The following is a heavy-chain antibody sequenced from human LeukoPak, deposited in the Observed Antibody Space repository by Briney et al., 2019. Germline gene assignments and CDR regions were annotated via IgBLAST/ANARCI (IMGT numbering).Heavy chain of an antibody. V-gene: IGHV3-30-3*01. J-gene: IGHJ4*02. CDR1: GFTFSSYA. D-gene: IGHD2-2*01. CDR2: ISYDGSNK. Sequence: PGRSLRLSCAASGFTFSSYAMHWVRQAPGKGLEWVAVISYDGSNKYYADSVKGRFTISRDNSKNTLYLQMNSLRAEDTAVYYCARDREGYCSSTSCFLLDYWGQGTLVTVS. CDR3: ARDREGYCSSTSCFLLDY.